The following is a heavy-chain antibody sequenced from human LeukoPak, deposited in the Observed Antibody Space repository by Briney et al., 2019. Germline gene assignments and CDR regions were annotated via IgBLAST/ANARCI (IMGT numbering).Heavy chain of an antibody. V-gene: IGHV2-70*11. J-gene: IGHJ3*02. D-gene: IGHD6-19*01. CDR3: ARTLIPVAGQIMGAFDI. CDR1: GFSLSTSGMC. Sequence: SGPALVKPTQTLTLTCTFSGFSLSTSGMCVSWIRQPPGKALEWLARIDWGDDKYFSTSLKTRLTISKDTSKNHVVLTMTNMDPVDTATYYCARTLIPVAGQIMGAFDIWGQGTMVTVSS. CDR2: IDWGDDK.